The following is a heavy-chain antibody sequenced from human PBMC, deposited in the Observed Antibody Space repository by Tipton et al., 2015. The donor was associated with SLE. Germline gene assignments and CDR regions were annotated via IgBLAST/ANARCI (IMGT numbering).Heavy chain of an antibody. D-gene: IGHD4-17*01. CDR3: ARDRHGDYYFDY. Sequence: SLRLSCAASGFTVISSYMNWVRQAPGKGLEWVSVIYSGGSTYYADSVKGRFTISRDHSKNTLYLQMNSLGAEDTAVYYCARDRHGDYYFDYWFQGTLVTVSS. V-gene: IGHV3-53*05. J-gene: IGHJ4*02. CDR2: IYSGGST. CDR1: GFTVISSY.